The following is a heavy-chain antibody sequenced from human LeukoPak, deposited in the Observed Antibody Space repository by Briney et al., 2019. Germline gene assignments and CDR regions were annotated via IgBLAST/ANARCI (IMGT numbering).Heavy chain of an antibody. Sequence: SETLSLTCAVYGGSLSGSYWSWIRQPPGKGLEWIGEINHSGSANYNPSLKSRVTLSIGKSKNQFSLNLNSVTAADTAVYYCARARRDSGYYKVDYWGQGTLVTVSS. D-gene: IGHD3-3*01. CDR1: GGSLSGSY. V-gene: IGHV4-34*01. CDR2: INHSGSA. CDR3: ARARRDSGYYKVDY. J-gene: IGHJ4*02.